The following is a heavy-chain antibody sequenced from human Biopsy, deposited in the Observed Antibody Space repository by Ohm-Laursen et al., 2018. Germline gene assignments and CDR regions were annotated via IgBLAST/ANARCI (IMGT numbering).Heavy chain of an antibody. CDR2: INPNSGNA. V-gene: IGHV1-2*02. D-gene: IGHD3-9*01. CDR1: GYTFAGYY. J-gene: IGHJ6*02. CDR3: ARVPAYPSIDGYYGLDL. Sequence: GSSVTVSCKASGYTFAGYYLHWVRQAPGHGLEWMGWINPNSGNANYAQSFQGRLTVTRDTSISTAYMELTSLTFDDTAIYYCARVPAYPSIDGYYGLDLWGQGTTVIVSS.